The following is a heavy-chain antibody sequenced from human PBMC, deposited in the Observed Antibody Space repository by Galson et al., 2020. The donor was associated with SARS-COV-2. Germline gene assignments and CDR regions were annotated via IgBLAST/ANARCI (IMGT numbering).Heavy chain of an antibody. J-gene: IGHJ5*02. Sequence: SQTLSLTCAISGDSVSNNIASWNWIRQSTSRGFEWLGRTYYRSKWYNDYAVSVKSRIAINPDTSKNQFSLQLNSVTPEDTAVYYCARGQLGLFYFDPWGQGTQVTVSS. CDR2: TYYRSKWYN. CDR1: GDSVSNNIAS. V-gene: IGHV6-1*01. CDR3: ARGQLGLFYFDP. D-gene: IGHD1-1*01.